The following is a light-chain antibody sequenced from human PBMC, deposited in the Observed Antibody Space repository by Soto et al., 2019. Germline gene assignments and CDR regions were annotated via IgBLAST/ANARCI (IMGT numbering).Light chain of an antibody. CDR1: QSVNSGY. Sequence: EIVLTQSPGTLSLSPGERATLSCRASQSVNSGYLAWYQQKPGQAPRLLIYGASARATGIPDRFSGSGSGTDFTLTISRLEPEDFAVYYCQQYGGSPLTFGGGTKVDIK. V-gene: IGKV3-20*01. CDR2: GAS. CDR3: QQYGGSPLT. J-gene: IGKJ4*01.